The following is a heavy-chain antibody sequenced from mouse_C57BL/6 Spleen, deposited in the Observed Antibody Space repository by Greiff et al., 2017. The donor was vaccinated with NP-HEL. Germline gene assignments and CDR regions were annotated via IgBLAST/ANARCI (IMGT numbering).Heavy chain of an antibody. CDR2: INPYNGGT. V-gene: IGHV1-19*01. CDR1: GYTFTDYY. J-gene: IGHJ2*01. D-gene: IGHD4-1*02. CDR3: ARSQLGRGAYFDY. Sequence: EVQLQQSGPVLVKPGASVKMSCKASGYTFTDYYMNWVKQSHGKSLEWIGVINPYNGGTSYNQKFKGKATLTVDKSSSTAYMELNSLTSEDSAVYYCARSQLGRGAYFDYWGQGTTLTVSS.